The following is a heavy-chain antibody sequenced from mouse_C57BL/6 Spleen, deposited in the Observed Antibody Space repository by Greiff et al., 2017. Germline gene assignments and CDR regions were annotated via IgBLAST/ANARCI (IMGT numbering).Heavy chain of an antibody. CDR3: ARRGRTTGYFDV. CDR1: GYSFTDYN. V-gene: IGHV1-39*01. J-gene: IGHJ1*03. CDR2: INPNYGTT. D-gene: IGHD3-1*01. Sequence: EVKLQESGPELVKPGASVKISCKASGYSFTDYNMNWVKQSHGKSLEWIGVINPNYGTTSYNQKFKGKATLTVDQSSSTAYMQLNSLTSEDSAVYYCARRGRTTGYFDVWGTGTTVTVSS.